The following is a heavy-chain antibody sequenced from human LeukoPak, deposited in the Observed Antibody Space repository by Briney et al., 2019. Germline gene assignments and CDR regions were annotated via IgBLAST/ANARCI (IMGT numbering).Heavy chain of an antibody. CDR1: GVTFSGDS. Sequence: GGSLRLSCAASGVTFSGDSMNWVRHARGKGLGWGSSVSSTRDYTYSHADSVEGRFTLFRDNAKNSLYLQKNHLSGEQAAITSVEYGGREFSDRSVYDYWGQGTLVTVSS. CDR2: VSSTRDYT. V-gene: IGHV3-21*01. CDR3: EYGGREFSDRSVYDY. D-gene: IGHD4-23*01. J-gene: IGHJ4*02.